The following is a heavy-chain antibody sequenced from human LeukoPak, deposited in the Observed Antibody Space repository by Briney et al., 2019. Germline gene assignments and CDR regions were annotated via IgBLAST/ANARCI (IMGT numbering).Heavy chain of an antibody. CDR3: ARGGGGLAY. V-gene: IGHV1-2*02. J-gene: IGHJ4*02. D-gene: IGHD2-15*01. Sequence: ASVKVSCTASGYTFTGYYMHWVRQAPGQGLEWMGWINPNSGGTNYAQTFQGRVTMTRDTSISTAYMELTSLTSDDTAVYFCARGGGGLAYWGPGTLVTVSS. CDR1: GYTFTGYY. CDR2: INPNSGGT.